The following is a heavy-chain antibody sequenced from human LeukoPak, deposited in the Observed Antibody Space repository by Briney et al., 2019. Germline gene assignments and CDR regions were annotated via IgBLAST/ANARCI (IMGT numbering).Heavy chain of an antibody. CDR2: ITGSGGRT. V-gene: IGHV3-23*01. CDR3: AKDPNGDYIGTFDI. Sequence: GGSLRLSCAASGFSFSSYWMAWVRQAPGKGLEWVSSITGSGGRTQYADSVQGRFTISRDNSKNTLYLQMNSLRAEDTAVYYCAKDPNGDYIGTFDIWGQGTMVTVSS. D-gene: IGHD4-17*01. J-gene: IGHJ3*02. CDR1: GFSFSSYW.